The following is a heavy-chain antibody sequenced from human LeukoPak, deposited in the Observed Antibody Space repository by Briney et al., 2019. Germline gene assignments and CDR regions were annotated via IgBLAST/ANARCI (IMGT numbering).Heavy chain of an antibody. J-gene: IGHJ4*02. Sequence: GGSLRLSCAASGFTFSTYDMNWVRQAPGKGLEWVSVIFSGGSSFYADSVKGRFTISRDRSKNTIFLQMNSLRAEDMAVYYCARGGDPVYFDDWGQGTLVTVSS. V-gene: IGHV3-66*01. CDR2: IFSGGSS. CDR3: ARGGDPVYFDD. D-gene: IGHD3-10*01. CDR1: GFTFSTYD.